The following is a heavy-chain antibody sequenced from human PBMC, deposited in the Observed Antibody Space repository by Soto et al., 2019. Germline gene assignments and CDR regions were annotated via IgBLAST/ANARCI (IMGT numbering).Heavy chain of an antibody. V-gene: IGHV1-46*01. Sequence: ASVKVSCKASGYTFTSYYMHCVRQAPGQGLEWMGIINPSGGSTSYAQKFQGRVTMTRDTSTSTVYMELSSLRSEDTAVYYCARDPLYQYYYDSSGSHFDYWGQGTLVTSPQ. D-gene: IGHD3-22*01. CDR3: ARDPLYQYYYDSSGSHFDY. CDR2: INPSGGST. CDR1: GYTFTSYY. J-gene: IGHJ4*02.